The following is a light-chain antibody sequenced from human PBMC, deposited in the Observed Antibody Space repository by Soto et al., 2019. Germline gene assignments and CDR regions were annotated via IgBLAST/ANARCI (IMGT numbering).Light chain of an antibody. Sequence: EIVLTQSPGTLSLSPGERATLSCRSSQSVSSSYLAWYQQKPGQAPRLLIYGASSRATGIPDRFSGSGSGTEFTLTISRLEPEDVAVYYCQQYGSSPGTLGQGTKVDIK. CDR3: QQYGSSPGT. CDR2: GAS. J-gene: IGKJ1*01. CDR1: QSVSSSY. V-gene: IGKV3-20*01.